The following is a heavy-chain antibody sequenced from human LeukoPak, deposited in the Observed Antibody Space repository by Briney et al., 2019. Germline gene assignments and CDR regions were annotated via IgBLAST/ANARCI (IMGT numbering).Heavy chain of an antibody. Sequence: GGSLRLSCAASGFTFSTYWMSWVRQAPGKGLEWVASIKEDRSKIYYVDSVKGRFTISRDNAQNSLYLQMNSLRAEDTALYYCARVGSSGDYSYNWFDPWGQGTLVTVSS. V-gene: IGHV3-7*01. CDR2: IKEDRSKI. CDR3: ARVGSSGDYSYNWFDP. CDR1: GFTFSTYW. J-gene: IGHJ5*02. D-gene: IGHD3-22*01.